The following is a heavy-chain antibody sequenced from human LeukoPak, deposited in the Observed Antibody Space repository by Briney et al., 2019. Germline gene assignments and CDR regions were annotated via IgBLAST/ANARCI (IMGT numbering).Heavy chain of an antibody. J-gene: IGHJ4*02. CDR1: GASITSYY. V-gene: IGHV4-59*01. D-gene: IGHD6-19*01. CDR3: ATRRMAVAAPFDY. Sequence: PSETLSLTCAVSGASITSYYWSWIRQPPGKGLEWIGYIYYSGSTNYNPSLKSRVTMSVDTSKNEFSLKLSSVTTADTAVYYCATRRMAVAAPFDYWGQRTLVTVSS. CDR2: IYYSGST.